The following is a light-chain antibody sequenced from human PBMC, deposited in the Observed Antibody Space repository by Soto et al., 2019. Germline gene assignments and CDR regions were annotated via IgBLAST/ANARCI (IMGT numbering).Light chain of an antibody. CDR2: GAS. CDR1: QSVSSSY. Sequence: EIVLTQSPGTLSLSPGERATLSCRASQSVSSSYLAWYQQKPGQAPRLLIYGASSRATGIPDRFSGSGSGTDVHLTISRLEPEDFAVYYCQQYGSSPRTFGQGTKVEIK. V-gene: IGKV3-20*01. CDR3: QQYGSSPRT. J-gene: IGKJ1*01.